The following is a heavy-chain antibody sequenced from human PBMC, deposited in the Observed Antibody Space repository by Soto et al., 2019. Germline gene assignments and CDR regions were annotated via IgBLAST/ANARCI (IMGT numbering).Heavy chain of an antibody. D-gene: IGHD3-16*01. CDR1: GFIFSDSY. V-gene: IGHV3-7*02. CDR2: IKPDGSEQ. J-gene: IGHJ4*02. CDR3: LQRGSDY. Sequence: EALLVGSGGGLVQPGGSLRLSCAGSGFIFSDSYLTWVRQAPEKGLEWVANIKPDGSEQNYVDSVKGRFIISRDNAKKSVFLQMNCLRPEDTAVYYCLQRGSDYWGQGILVTVSS.